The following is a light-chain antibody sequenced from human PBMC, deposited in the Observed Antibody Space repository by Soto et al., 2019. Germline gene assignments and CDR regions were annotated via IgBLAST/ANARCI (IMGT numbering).Light chain of an antibody. CDR2: AAS. J-gene: IGKJ3*01. CDR3: QQYYSYPPSFT. V-gene: IGKV1D-16*01. CDR1: QDISSW. Sequence: DIQMTQSPASVSASVGDRVTITCRASQDISSWIAWYQHESGKAPKLLIFAASRLQSGVPSRFSGSGYGTDFTLTISGLQSEDFATYYCQQYYSYPPSFTFGPGTKVEI.